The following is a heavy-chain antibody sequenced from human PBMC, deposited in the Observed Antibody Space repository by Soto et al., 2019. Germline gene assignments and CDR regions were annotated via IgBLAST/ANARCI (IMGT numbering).Heavy chain of an antibody. V-gene: IGHV4-61*01. CDR3: ARRVASELFDY. CDR1: GGSVSSGSYY. Sequence: SETLSLTCTVSGGSVSSGSYYWSWIRQPPGKGLEWIGYIYYSGSTNYNPSLKSRVTISVDTSKNQFSLKLSSVTAADTAVYYCARRVASELFDYWGQGTLVPVSS. D-gene: IGHD5-12*01. CDR2: IYYSGST. J-gene: IGHJ4*02.